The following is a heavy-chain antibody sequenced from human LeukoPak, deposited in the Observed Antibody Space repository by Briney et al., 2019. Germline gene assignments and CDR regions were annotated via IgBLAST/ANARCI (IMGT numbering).Heavy chain of an antibody. CDR1: GYTFTSYD. CDR3: ARGANVLRFLEWYPHY. Sequence: EASVKVSCKASGYTFTSYDINWVRQAPGQGLEWMGIINPSGGSTSYAQKFQGRVTMTRDTSTSTVYMELSSLRSEDTAVYYCARGANVLRFLEWYPHYWGQGTLVTVSS. D-gene: IGHD3-3*01. CDR2: INPSGGST. V-gene: IGHV1-46*01. J-gene: IGHJ4*02.